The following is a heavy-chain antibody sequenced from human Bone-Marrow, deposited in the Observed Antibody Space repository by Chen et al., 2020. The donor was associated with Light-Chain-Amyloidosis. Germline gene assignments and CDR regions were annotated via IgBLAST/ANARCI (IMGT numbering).Heavy chain of an antibody. D-gene: IGHD1-26*01. CDR1: GFIFSSYS. J-gene: IGHJ4*02. CDR2: ISNNNI. V-gene: IGHV3-48*04. Sequence: EVQLVESGGGLVQPGGSLRLSCAASGFIFSSYSMNWVRQAPGKGLEWLSYISNNNIYYAASVKGRFTISSDNARTSLSLQMNSLRSDDSAVYYCARDDKWAFDYWGQGTLVTVSS. CDR3: ARDDKWAFDY.